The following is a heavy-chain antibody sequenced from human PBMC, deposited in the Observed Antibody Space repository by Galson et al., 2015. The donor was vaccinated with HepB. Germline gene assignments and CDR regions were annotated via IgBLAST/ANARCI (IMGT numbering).Heavy chain of an antibody. CDR2: VSGGSGNT. J-gene: IGHJ4*02. Sequence: SVKVSCKASGYIFTNYSIHWVRQAPGQRLEWMGWVSGGSGNTKYSQKFQGRVTMTRDTSASTTYMELSSLISEDTAVYYCARVPLQLWLFGDYWGQGTLVTVSS. V-gene: IGHV1-3*01. CDR1: GYIFTNYS. CDR3: ARVPLQLWLFGDY. D-gene: IGHD5-18*01.